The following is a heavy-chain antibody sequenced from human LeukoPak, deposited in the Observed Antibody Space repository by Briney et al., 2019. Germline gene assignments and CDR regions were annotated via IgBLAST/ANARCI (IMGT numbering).Heavy chain of an antibody. CDR1: GFTFSSYW. J-gene: IGHJ4*02. CDR3: AGGRDRSSLYFDS. V-gene: IGHV3-7*01. D-gene: IGHD5-24*01. CDR2: IKQDGSEK. Sequence: GGSLRLSCAASGFTFSSYWMSWVRQAPGKGLEWVANIKQDGSEKYYVDSVKGRFTISRDNAKNSLYLQMNSLRAEDTAVYYCAGGRDRSSLYFDSWGQGTLVTVSS.